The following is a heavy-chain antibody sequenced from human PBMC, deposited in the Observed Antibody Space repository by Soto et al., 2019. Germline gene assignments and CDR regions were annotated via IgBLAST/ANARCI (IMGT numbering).Heavy chain of an antibody. V-gene: IGHV3-30-3*01. CDR1: GFTFSSYA. J-gene: IGHJ5*02. CDR2: ISYDGSNK. D-gene: IGHD3-10*01. Sequence: QVQLVESGGGVVQPGRSLRLSCAASGFTFSSYAMHWVRQAPGKGLEWVAVISYDGSNKYYADSVKGRFTISRDNSKNTLYLQMNSLRAEDTAVYYCARDPAYGSASERWFDPWGQGTLVTVSS. CDR3: ARDPAYGSASERWFDP.